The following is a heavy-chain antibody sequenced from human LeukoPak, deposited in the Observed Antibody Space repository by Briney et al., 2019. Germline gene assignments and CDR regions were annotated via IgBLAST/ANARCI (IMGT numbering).Heavy chain of an antibody. Sequence: ASVKVSCKASGYTFSSYGISWVRQAPGQGLEWMGWISAYNGNTNYAQKFQDRVTVTTETSTSTAYMELRSLRSDDTAVYYCARDLGFMTAHHYYYGMDVWGQGTTVTVSS. V-gene: IGHV1-18*01. CDR3: ARDLGFMTAHHYYYGMDV. CDR2: ISAYNGNT. CDR1: GYTFSSYG. D-gene: IGHD3-16*01. J-gene: IGHJ6*02.